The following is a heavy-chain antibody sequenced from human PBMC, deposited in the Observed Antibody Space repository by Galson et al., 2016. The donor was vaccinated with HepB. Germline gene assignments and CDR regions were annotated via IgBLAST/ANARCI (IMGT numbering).Heavy chain of an antibody. J-gene: IGHJ6*02. D-gene: IGHD2-2*02. CDR1: GFTFSRYA. Sequence: SLRLSCAASGFTFSRYAMSWVRQVLGKGLEWVSAISGSGGSTHYADSVKGRFTISRDNSKNTLFLQMNSLRAEDAALYYCAKDNSNVVESAAIAVYYYYGMDVWGQGTTVTVSS. CDR3: AKDNSNVVESAAIAVYYYYGMDV. CDR2: ISGSGGST. V-gene: IGHV3-23*01.